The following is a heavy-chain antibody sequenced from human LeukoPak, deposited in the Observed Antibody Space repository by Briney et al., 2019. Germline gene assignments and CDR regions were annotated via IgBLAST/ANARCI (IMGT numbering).Heavy chain of an antibody. V-gene: IGHV4-59*01. D-gene: IGHD2-2*01. CDR3: ARYCSSTSCYVSNYYYYGMDV. CDR1: GGSISSYY. J-gene: IGHJ6*02. Sequence: TSETLSLTCTVSGGSISSYYWSWIRQPPGKGLEWIGYIYYSGSTNYDPSLKSRVTISVDTSKNQFSLKLSSVTAADTAVYYCARYCSSTSCYVSNYYYYGMDVWGQGTTVTVSS. CDR2: IYYSGST.